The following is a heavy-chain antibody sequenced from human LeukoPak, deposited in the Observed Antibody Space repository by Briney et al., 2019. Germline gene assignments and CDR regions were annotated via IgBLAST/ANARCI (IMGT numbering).Heavy chain of an antibody. D-gene: IGHD3-22*01. CDR2: IYYSGST. V-gene: IGHV4-59*01. Sequence: SETLSLTCTVSGGSISSYYWSWVREPPGKGGEWVGYIYYSGSTNYNPSLRSRVTISVDTSKNQFSLKLSSVTAADTAVYYCASAYYYDSSGPDWYFDLWGRGTLVTVSS. CDR3: ASAYYYDSSGPDWYFDL. CDR1: GGSISSYY. J-gene: IGHJ2*01.